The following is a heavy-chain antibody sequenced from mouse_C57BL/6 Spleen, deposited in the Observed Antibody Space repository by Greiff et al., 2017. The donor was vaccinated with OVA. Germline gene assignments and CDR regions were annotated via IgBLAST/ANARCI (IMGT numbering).Heavy chain of an antibody. Sequence: QVQLQQSGPGLVQPSQSLSITSTVSGFSLTSYGVHWVRQSPGKGLEWLGVIWSGGSTDYNAAFISSLSISKDNSKSQFFFKRNRLQADDTAIYYCARKDYDYDEGCAYWGQGTLVTVSA. V-gene: IGHV2-2*01. CDR3: ARKDYDYDEGCAY. J-gene: IGHJ3*01. CDR1: GFSLTSYG. D-gene: IGHD2-4*01. CDR2: IWSGGST.